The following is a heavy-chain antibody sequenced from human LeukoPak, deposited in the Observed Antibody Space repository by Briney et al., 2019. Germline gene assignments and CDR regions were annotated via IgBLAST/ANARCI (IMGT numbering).Heavy chain of an antibody. Sequence: GGSLRLSCAASGFTFSSYAMHWVRQAPGKGLEWVAVISYDGSNKYYADSVKGRFTISRDNSKNTLYLQMNSLRAEDTAVYYCAREGTYYDFWSGSSDYWGQGTLVTVSS. J-gene: IGHJ4*02. CDR1: GFTFSSYA. CDR3: AREGTYYDFWSGSSDY. D-gene: IGHD3-3*01. V-gene: IGHV3-30*07. CDR2: ISYDGSNK.